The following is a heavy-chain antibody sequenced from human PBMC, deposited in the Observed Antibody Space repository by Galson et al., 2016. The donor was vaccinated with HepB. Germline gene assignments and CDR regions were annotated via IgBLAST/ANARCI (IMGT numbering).Heavy chain of an antibody. CDR1: GYSFTTSW. CDR3: ARRLRVDAPGPTGYYFDY. J-gene: IGHJ4*02. D-gene: IGHD6-13*01. CDR2: IYAGDSDT. V-gene: IGHV5-51*01. Sequence: QSGAEVKKPGESLKISCKASGYSFTTSWIGWVRQTPGKGLEWMGIIYAGDSDTRYSPSFHGQVTISVDKSISTAYLHWRSLKASDIAIYYCARRLRVDAPGPTGYYFDYWGQGTLVTASS.